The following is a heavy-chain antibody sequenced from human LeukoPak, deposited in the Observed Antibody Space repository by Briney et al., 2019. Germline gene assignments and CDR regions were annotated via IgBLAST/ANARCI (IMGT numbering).Heavy chain of an antibody. D-gene: IGHD2-2*01. Sequence: PGGSLRLSCAASGFTFSAYGMHWVRQAPGKGLEWVAVISYDGSDKYYADSVKGRFTISRDNSKNTLYLQMNTLRAEDTAVYYCAREGYCSSTSCDDYYYYYMDVWGKGTTVTISS. V-gene: IGHV3-30*03. J-gene: IGHJ6*03. CDR2: ISYDGSDK. CDR3: AREGYCSSTSCDDYYYYYMDV. CDR1: GFTFSAYG.